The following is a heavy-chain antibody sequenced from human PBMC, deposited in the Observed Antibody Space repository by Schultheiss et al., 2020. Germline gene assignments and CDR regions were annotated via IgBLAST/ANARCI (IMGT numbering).Heavy chain of an antibody. Sequence: ASVKVSCKASGGTFSSYAISWVRQAPGQGLEWMGIINPSGGSTSYAQKFQGRVTMTRDTSISTAYMELSRLRSDDTAVYYCARRGEWLFTDLDYWGQGTLVTVSS. CDR2: INPSGGST. CDR1: GGTFSSYA. D-gene: IGHD3-16*01. J-gene: IGHJ4*02. CDR3: ARRGEWLFTDLDY. V-gene: IGHV1-46*01.